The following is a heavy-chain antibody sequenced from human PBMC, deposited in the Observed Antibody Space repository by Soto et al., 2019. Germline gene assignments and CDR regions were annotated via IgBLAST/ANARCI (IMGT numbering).Heavy chain of an antibody. J-gene: IGHJ4*02. CDR3: ARSKPASYGSGSYSDY. V-gene: IGHV4-31*03. Sequence: SETLSLTCTVSGGSISSGGYYWSWIRQHPGKGLEWIGYIYYSGSTYYNPSLKSRVTISVDTSKNQFSLKLSSVTAADTAVYYCARSKPASYGSGSYSDYWGQGTLVTVSS. D-gene: IGHD3-10*01. CDR1: GGSISSGGYY. CDR2: IYYSGST.